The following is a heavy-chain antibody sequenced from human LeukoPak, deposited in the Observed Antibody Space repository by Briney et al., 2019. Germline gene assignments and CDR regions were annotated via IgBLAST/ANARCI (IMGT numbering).Heavy chain of an antibody. CDR3: ARGLSIIAAAGTIPAQAFDY. V-gene: IGHV4-61*01. J-gene: IGHJ4*02. CDR1: GGSISSSSYY. CDR2: IYYSGST. D-gene: IGHD6-13*01. Sequence: SETLSLTCTVSGGSISSSSYYWSWIRQPPGKGLEWIGYIYYSGSTNYNPSLKSRVTISVDTSKNQFSLKLSSVTAADTAVYYCARGLSIIAAAGTIPAQAFDYWGQGTLVTVSS.